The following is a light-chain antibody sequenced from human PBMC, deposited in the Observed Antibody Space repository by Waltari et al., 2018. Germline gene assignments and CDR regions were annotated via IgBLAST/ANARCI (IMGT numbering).Light chain of an antibody. CDR1: SSDVGGYNY. V-gene: IGLV2-11*01. CDR2: DVS. J-gene: IGLJ2*01. CDR3: CSYAGSYTLV. Sequence: QSALTQPRSVSGSPGQSVTISCTGTSSDVGGYNYFSWYQQHPGKAPKLMIYDVSKRPSGVPDRFSGSKSGNPASLTISGLQAEDEADYYCCSYAGSYTLVFGGGTKLTVL.